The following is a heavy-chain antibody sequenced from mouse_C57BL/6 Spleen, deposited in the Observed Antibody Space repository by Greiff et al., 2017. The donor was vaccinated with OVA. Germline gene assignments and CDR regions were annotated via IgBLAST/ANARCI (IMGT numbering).Heavy chain of an antibody. J-gene: IGHJ2*01. V-gene: IGHV1-26*01. CDR1: GYTFTDYY. Sequence: EVQLQQSGPELVKPGASVKISCKASGYTFTDYYMNWVKQSHGKSLEWIGDINPNNGGTSYNQKFKGKATLTVDKSSSTAYMELRSLTAEDSAVYYCARSGIDSTAYYFDYWGQGTTLTVSS. D-gene: IGHD1-2*01. CDR3: ARSGIDSTAYYFDY. CDR2: INPNNGGT.